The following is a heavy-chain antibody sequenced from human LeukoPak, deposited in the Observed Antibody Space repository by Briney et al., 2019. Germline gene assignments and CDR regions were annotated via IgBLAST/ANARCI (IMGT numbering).Heavy chain of an antibody. V-gene: IGHV3-7*01. CDR2: IKQDGSEK. Sequence: GESLKISCAASGFTFSSYWMSWVRQAPGKGLEWVANIKQDGSEKYYVDSVKGRFTISRDNAKNSLYLQMNSLRAEDTAVYYCARLRARPMDVWGKGTTVTVSS. CDR1: GFTFSSYW. CDR3: ARLRARPMDV. J-gene: IGHJ6*03.